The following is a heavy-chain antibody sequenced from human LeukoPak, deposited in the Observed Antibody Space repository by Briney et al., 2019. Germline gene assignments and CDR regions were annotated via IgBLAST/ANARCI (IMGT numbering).Heavy chain of an antibody. CDR2: IYTSGST. Sequence: SGTLSLTCTVSGDSISSYYWSWIRQPAGKGLEWLGRIYTSGSTNYNPSLKSRVTMSVDTSKNQFSLKLSSVTAVDTAVYYCARDGSDIAVAGTDYWGQGTLVTVSS. CDR1: GDSISSYY. V-gene: IGHV4-4*07. D-gene: IGHD6-19*01. CDR3: ARDGSDIAVAGTDY. J-gene: IGHJ4*02.